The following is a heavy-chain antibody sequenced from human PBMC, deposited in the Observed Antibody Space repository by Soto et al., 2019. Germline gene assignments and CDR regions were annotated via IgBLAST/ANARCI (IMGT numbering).Heavy chain of an antibody. V-gene: IGHV1-69*13. CDR3: AIIWSGYEGHDY. CDR1: GGTFSSYA. D-gene: IGHD3-3*01. CDR2: IIPIFGTA. Sequence: ASVKVSCKASGGTFSSYAISWVRQAPGQGLEWMGGIIPIFGTANYAQKFQGRVTITADESTSTAYMELSSLRSEDTAVYYCAIIWSGYEGHDYWGQGTLVTVSS. J-gene: IGHJ4*02.